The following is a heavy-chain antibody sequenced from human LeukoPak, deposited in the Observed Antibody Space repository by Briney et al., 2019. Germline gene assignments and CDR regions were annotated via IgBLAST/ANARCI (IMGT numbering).Heavy chain of an antibody. CDR1: GYTFSSHG. CDR3: ARERRSFDP. D-gene: IGHD3-16*01. CDR2: ISPHTCDI. J-gene: IGHJ5*02. Sequence: ASVKVSCKASGYTFSSHGIIWVRQAPGQGLEWIAWISPHTCDIDYAQNLQGRVTVTTDTSTNTAYMELRSLRFDDTAVYYCARERRSFDPWGQGTLVTVSS. V-gene: IGHV1-18*01.